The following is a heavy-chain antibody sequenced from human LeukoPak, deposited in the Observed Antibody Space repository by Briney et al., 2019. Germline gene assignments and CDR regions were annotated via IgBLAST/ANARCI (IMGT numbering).Heavy chain of an antibody. V-gene: IGHV3-7*01. J-gene: IGHJ4*02. CDR3: ARELETTVVIFDY. Sequence: GGSLRLSCAASGFTFSSYWMSWVRQAPGKGLEWVANIKQDGSEKYYVDSVKGRFTISRDNAKNSLYLQMNSLRAEDTAVYYCARELETTVVIFDYWGQGTLVTVSS. D-gene: IGHD4-23*01. CDR2: IKQDGSEK. CDR1: GFTFSSYW.